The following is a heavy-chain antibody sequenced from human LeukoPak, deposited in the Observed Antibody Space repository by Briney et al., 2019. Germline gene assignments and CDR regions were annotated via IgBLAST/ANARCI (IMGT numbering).Heavy chain of an antibody. D-gene: IGHD1-26*01. Sequence: GRSLRLSCAASGFTFSSYAMHWVRQAPGKGLQWVAVISFDGSNKYYADSVKGRFTISRDNSKNTLYLQMNSLRAEDTALYYCARDSGWLLYFDYWGQGTLVTVSP. V-gene: IGHV3-30-3*01. CDR2: ISFDGSNK. J-gene: IGHJ4*02. CDR1: GFTFSSYA. CDR3: ARDSGWLLYFDY.